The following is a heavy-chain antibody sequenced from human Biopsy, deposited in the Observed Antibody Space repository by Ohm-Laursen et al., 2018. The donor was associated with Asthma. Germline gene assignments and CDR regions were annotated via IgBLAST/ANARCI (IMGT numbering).Heavy chain of an antibody. J-gene: IGHJ6*02. CDR2: ISVYNGNT. D-gene: IGHD3-10*01. Sequence: SVKVSCKTSGYIFNSAGITWVRQAPGQGLEWMGWISVYNGNTKVAQKLQDRVTMITDTSTSTAYMESRSLRSDDTAVYFCARAVDYSHYYGIDVWGQGTTVTVS. V-gene: IGHV1-18*01. CDR1: GYIFNSAG. CDR3: ARAVDYSHYYGIDV.